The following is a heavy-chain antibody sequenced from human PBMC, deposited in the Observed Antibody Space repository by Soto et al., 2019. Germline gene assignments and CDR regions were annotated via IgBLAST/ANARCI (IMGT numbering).Heavy chain of an antibody. J-gene: IGHJ4*02. CDR2: ISSSGNTI. Sequence: EVQLVESGGGLVQPGGSLRLSCAASGFTFSNYKMNWVRQAPGKGLEWVSYISSSGNTIHYADSVKGRFTISRDNAKKSLYLQMNRLRAEDTAVYYCARDEYGGAYDYWGQGTLVTVSS. D-gene: IGHD4-17*01. CDR3: ARDEYGGAYDY. V-gene: IGHV3-48*03. CDR1: GFTFSNYK.